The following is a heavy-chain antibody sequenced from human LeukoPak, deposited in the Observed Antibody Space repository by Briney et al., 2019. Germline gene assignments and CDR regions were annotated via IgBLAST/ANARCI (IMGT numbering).Heavy chain of an antibody. J-gene: IGHJ4*02. D-gene: IGHD2-21*02. Sequence: SVKVSCKASGGTFSSYAISWVRQAPGQGLEWMGRIIPILGIANYAQKFQGRVTITADKSTSTAYMELSGLRSEDTAVYYCARDDIDCGGDCGLDYWGQGTLVTVSS. CDR2: IIPILGIA. CDR3: ARDDIDCGGDCGLDY. CDR1: GGTFSSYA. V-gene: IGHV1-69*04.